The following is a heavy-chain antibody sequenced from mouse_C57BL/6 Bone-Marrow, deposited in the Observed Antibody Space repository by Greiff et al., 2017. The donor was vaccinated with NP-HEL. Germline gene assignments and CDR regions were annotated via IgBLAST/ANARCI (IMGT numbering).Heavy chain of an antibody. CDR1: GYSITSGYD. Sequence: VQLKESGPGMVKPSQSLSLTCTVTGYSITSGYDWHWIRHFPGNKLEWMGYISYSGSTNYNPSLKSRISITHDTSKNHFFLKLNSVTTEDTATYDCARDRGLRLFAYWGQGTLVTVSA. D-gene: IGHD2-4*01. CDR2: ISYSGST. J-gene: IGHJ3*01. V-gene: IGHV3-1*01. CDR3: ARDRGLRLFAY.